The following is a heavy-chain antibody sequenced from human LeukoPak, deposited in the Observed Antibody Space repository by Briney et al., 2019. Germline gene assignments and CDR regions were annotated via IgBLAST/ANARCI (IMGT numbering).Heavy chain of an antibody. CDR1: GGTFSSYA. CDR3: ARAMGGLRFLEWLHY. CDR2: IIPIFGTA. V-gene: IGHV1-69*06. J-gene: IGHJ4*02. Sequence: GASVKVSCKAPGGTFSSYAISWVRQAPGQGLEWMGGIIPIFGTANYAQKFQGRVTITADKSTSTAYMELSSLRSEDTAVYYCARAMGGLRFLEWLHYWGQGTLVTVSS. D-gene: IGHD3-3*01.